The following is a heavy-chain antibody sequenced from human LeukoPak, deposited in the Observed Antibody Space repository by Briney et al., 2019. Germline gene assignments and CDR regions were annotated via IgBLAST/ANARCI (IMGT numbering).Heavy chain of an antibody. Sequence: SETLSLTCTVSGGSTSGSGYYWGWIRQPPGKGLEWIGSIYYSGSTYYNPSLKSRVTISVDTSKNQFSLRLSSVTAADTAVYYCARGLVWGQGTLVTVSS. D-gene: IGHD6-19*01. J-gene: IGHJ4*02. CDR2: IYYSGST. CDR3: ARGLV. CDR1: GGSTSGSGYY. V-gene: IGHV4-39*01.